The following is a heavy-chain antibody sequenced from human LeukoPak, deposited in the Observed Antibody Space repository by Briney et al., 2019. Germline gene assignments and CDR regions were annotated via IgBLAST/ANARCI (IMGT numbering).Heavy chain of an antibody. D-gene: IGHD6-13*01. Sequence: PGGSLRLSCAASGFTFDDYAMHWVRQAPGKGLEWVSGISWNSGSIGYADSVKGRFTISRDNAKNSLYLQMNSLRAEDTAVYYCAILASSSSWANYFDYWGQGTLVTVSS. V-gene: IGHV3-9*01. CDR3: AILASSSSWANYFDY. J-gene: IGHJ4*02. CDR2: ISWNSGSI. CDR1: GFTFDDYA.